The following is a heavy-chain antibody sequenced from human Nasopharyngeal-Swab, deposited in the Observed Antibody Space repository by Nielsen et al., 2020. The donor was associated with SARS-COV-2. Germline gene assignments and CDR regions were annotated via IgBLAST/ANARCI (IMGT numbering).Heavy chain of an antibody. CDR2: ISGSGGYT. D-gene: IGHD6-19*01. J-gene: IGHJ4*02. CDR3: ARGAFEYSSSWYDPYYFDY. Sequence: LSLICSASRFTFSRYGMSWVRQAPGKGLEWVSTISGSGGYTYYADSVKGRFTISRDNSKNTLYLQMNSLRVEDTAIYYCARGAFEYSSSWYDPYYFDYWGQGTLVTVSS. V-gene: IGHV3-23*01. CDR1: RFTFSRYG.